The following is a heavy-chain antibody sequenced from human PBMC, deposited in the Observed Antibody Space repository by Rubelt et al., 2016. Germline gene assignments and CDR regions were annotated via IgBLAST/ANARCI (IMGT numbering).Heavy chain of an antibody. CDR3: ARSPCIAAAGAFDY. V-gene: IGHV1-18*01. CDR2: ISAYNGNT. CDR1: GYTFTSYG. D-gene: IGHD6-13*01. J-gene: IGHJ4*02. Sequence: QVQLVQSGAEVKKPGASVKVSCKASGYTFTSYGISWVRQAPGQGLEWMGWISAYNGNTIYSRKLPVRVTKTTDTSTRPAYMELTSLMSDDTAVYYCARSPCIAAAGAFDYWGQGTLVTVSS.